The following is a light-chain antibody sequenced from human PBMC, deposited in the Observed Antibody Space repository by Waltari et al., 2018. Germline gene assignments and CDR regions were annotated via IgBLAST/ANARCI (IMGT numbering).Light chain of an antibody. J-gene: IGLJ1*01. Sequence: QSALTPPASVSGSLGHSLTLSCTGTHSDIGSYDYVHWYPQHPGKAPKLILFDVSHRPSGISNRFSGSKSGDTASLTISGLQPEDEADYYCSSYSYITTLQIFGTGTRLTV. CDR3: SSYSYITTLQI. CDR2: DVS. V-gene: IGLV2-14*01. CDR1: HSDIGSYDY.